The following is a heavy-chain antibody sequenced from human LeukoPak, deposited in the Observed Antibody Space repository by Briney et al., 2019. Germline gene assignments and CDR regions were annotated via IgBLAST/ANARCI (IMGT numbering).Heavy chain of an antibody. D-gene: IGHD1-26*01. J-gene: IGHJ4*02. V-gene: IGHV1-2*02. CDR1: GYTFTNNH. CDR3: ARELFYTSGSKSNRVDY. CDR2: INPNSGGT. Sequence: ASVKVSCKASGYTFTNNHIHWVRQAPGQRLEWMGWINPNSGGTNYAQMFQDRVTMTRDTSISTAYMELSRLRSDDTAVYYCARELFYTSGSKSNRVDYWGQGTLVTVSS.